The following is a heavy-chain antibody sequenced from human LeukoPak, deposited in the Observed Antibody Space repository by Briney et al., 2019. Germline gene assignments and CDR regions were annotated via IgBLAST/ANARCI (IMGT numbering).Heavy chain of an antibody. J-gene: IGHJ4*02. V-gene: IGHV2-5*01. CDR1: GFSLTNSGVS. Sequence: NESGPTLVKPTQTLTLTCTFSGFSLTNSGVSVGWIRQPPGKPLEWLVLIYWNDDERYKSSLKSRLTITKDTSKKQVVLTMTNMDPVDTATYYCARSPQWALAFDYWGQGTLVTVSS. CDR2: IYWNDDE. CDR3: ARSPQWALAFDY. D-gene: IGHD2-8*01.